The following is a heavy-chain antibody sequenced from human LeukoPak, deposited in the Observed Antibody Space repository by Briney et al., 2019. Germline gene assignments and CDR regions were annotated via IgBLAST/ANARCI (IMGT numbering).Heavy chain of an antibody. CDR3: ARVGDGLNDAFDI. J-gene: IGHJ3*02. V-gene: IGHV1-2*06. CDR1: GYIFTGHY. Sequence: ASVKVSCKASGYIFTGHYMNWVRQVPGQGLEWLGRINPKTGGTNYAQNFQGRVTMTRDTSISTTYMELSRLRPDDTAVYYCARVGDGLNDAFDIWGQGTMVTVSS. D-gene: IGHD5-24*01. CDR2: INPKTGGT.